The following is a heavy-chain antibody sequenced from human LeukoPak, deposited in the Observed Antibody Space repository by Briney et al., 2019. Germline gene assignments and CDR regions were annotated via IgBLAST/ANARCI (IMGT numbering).Heavy chain of an antibody. CDR1: GFTFSSYE. D-gene: IGHD3-10*02. Sequence: QPGGSLRLSCAASGFTFSSYEMDWVRQAPGKGLEWVSYISSSGSTIYYADSVKGRFTISRDNAKNSLYLQMNSLRAEDTAVYYCAELGITMIGGVWGKGTTVTISS. J-gene: IGHJ6*04. CDR3: AELGITMIGGV. V-gene: IGHV3-48*03. CDR2: ISSSGSTI.